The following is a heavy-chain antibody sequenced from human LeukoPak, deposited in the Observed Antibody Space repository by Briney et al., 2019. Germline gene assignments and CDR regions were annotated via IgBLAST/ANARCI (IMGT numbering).Heavy chain of an antibody. D-gene: IGHD5-18*01. CDR2: ISSSSSYI. V-gene: IGHV3-21*01. J-gene: IGHJ4*02. Sequence: GGSLRLSCAASGFTFSSYSMSWVRQAPGKGLEWVSSISSSSSYIYYADSVKGRFTISRDNAKNSLYLQMNSLRAEDTAVYYCARDPSPSRYGLYYFDYWGQGTLVTVSS. CDR3: ARDPSPSRYGLYYFDY. CDR1: GFTFSSYS.